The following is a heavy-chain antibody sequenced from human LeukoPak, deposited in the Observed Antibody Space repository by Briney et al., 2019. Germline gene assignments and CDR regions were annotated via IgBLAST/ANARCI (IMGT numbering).Heavy chain of an antibody. J-gene: IGHJ4*02. CDR1: GFTFSSYE. V-gene: IGHV3-48*03. CDR2: ISSFSGTI. Sequence: GGSLRLSCAASGFTFSSYEMNWVRQAPGKGLEWVSYISSFSGTINYADSVKGRFTISRDNAKNSLYLQMNSLRAEDTAVYYCARDQGGEGYWGQGTLVTVSS. D-gene: IGHD3-16*01. CDR3: ARDQGGEGY.